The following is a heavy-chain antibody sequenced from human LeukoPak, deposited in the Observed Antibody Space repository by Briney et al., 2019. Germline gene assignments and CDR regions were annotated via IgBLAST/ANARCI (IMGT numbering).Heavy chain of an antibody. CDR2: ISGYNGNT. Sequence: ASVKVSCKASGYTFTSDGISWVRQAPGQGLEWMGWISGYNGNTNYAQKLQGRVTMTTDTSTSTVYMELRSLRSDDTAVYYCARYPSFGVVTVFDYWGQGTLVTVSS. V-gene: IGHV1-18*01. CDR1: GYTFTSDG. J-gene: IGHJ4*02. D-gene: IGHD3-3*01. CDR3: ARYPSFGVVTVFDY.